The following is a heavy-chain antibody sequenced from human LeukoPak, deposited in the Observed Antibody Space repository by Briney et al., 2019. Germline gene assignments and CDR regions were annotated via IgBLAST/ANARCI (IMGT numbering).Heavy chain of an antibody. CDR3: ASLGYCSSTSCPQDAFDI. J-gene: IGHJ3*02. D-gene: IGHD2-2*01. CDR1: GFTFSSYS. CDR2: ISSSSSYI. Sequence: GGSLRLSCAASGFTFSSYSMNWVRQAPGKGLEWVSSISSSSSYIYYADSVKGRFTISRDNAKNSLYLQMNSLRAEDTAVYYCASLGYCSSTSCPQDAFDIWGQGTMVTASS. V-gene: IGHV3-21*01.